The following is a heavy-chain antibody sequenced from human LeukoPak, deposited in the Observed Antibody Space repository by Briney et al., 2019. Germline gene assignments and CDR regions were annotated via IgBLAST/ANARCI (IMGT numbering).Heavy chain of an antibody. J-gene: IGHJ6*03. CDR3: ARGGYSYVKVYYMDV. CDR2: IRNDGNNK. CDR1: GFTFKNYG. V-gene: IGHV3-30*02. Sequence: GGSLRLSCAASGFTFKNYGMHWVRQAPGKGLEWVAFIRNDGNNKYYADSVKGRFTISRDNAKNSLYLQMNSLRAEDTAVYYCARGGYSYVKVYYMDVWGKGTTVTVSS. D-gene: IGHD5-18*01.